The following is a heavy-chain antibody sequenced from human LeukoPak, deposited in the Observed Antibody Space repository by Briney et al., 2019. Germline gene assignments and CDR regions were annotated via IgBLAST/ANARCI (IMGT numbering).Heavy chain of an antibody. V-gene: IGHV5-51*01. Sequence: GESLKISCKGSGYSFTSYWIGWVRQVPGKGLEWMGIIYPGVSDTKYSPSFQGQVTISADKSISSAYLQWSSLKASDTAMYYCARTGYTSGWYVGSFDYWGQGTLVTVSS. CDR2: IYPGVSDT. CDR1: GYSFTSYW. CDR3: ARTGYTSGWYVGSFDY. J-gene: IGHJ4*02. D-gene: IGHD6-19*01.